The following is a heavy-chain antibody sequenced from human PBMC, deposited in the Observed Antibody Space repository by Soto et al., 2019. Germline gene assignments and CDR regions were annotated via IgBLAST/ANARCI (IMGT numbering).Heavy chain of an antibody. CDR1: GFTFSSYG. CDR3: AKAFNSGYINGWSIVPGDF. D-gene: IGHD6-19*01. CDR2: ISYDGSNK. V-gene: IGHV3-30*18. Sequence: GSLRLSCAASGFTFSSYGMHWVRQAPGKGLEWVAVISYDGSNKYYADSVKGRFTISRDNSKNTLYLQINNLRAEDTAVYHCAKAFNSGYINGWSIVPGDFWGQGTLVTVSS. J-gene: IGHJ4*02.